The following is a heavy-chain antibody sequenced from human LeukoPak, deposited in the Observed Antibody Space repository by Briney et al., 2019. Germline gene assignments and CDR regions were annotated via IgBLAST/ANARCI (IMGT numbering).Heavy chain of an antibody. Sequence: GGSLRLSCAASGFTFSNYAMSWVRQAPGTGLEWVSAIRDSGGDTFYSDSVKGRFTVSRDNSKNALLLQMDTLRAEDTAIYYCARYCISTSCYAPDSYYGMDVWGRGTTVTVSS. J-gene: IGHJ6*02. V-gene: IGHV3-23*01. CDR3: ARYCISTSCYAPDSYYGMDV. CDR2: IRDSGGDT. CDR1: GFTFSNYA. D-gene: IGHD2-2*01.